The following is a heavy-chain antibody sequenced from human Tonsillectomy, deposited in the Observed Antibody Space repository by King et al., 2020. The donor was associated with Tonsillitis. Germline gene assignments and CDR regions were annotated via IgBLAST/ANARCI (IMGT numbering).Heavy chain of an antibody. CDR3: ATRYYYDSSGPDINYYYYMDV. V-gene: IGHV5-10-1*03. CDR2: IDPSDSYT. D-gene: IGHD3-22*01. J-gene: IGHJ6*03. CDR1: GYTFTSYW. Sequence: VQLVESGAEVKKPGESLRISCKGSGYTFTSYWINWVRQMPGKGLEWMGRIDPSDSYTNYSPSFQGHVTISADKSISTAYLQWSNLKASDTAMYYCATRYYYDSSGPDINYYYYMDVWGKGTTVTVSS.